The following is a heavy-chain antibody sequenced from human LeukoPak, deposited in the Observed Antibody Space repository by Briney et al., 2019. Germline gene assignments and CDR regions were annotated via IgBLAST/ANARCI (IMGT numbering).Heavy chain of an antibody. Sequence: ASVKVSCKASGYTFTSYDINWVRQAPGQGVEWKGWISAYNGNTNYAQKLQGRVTMTTDTSTSTAYMELRSLRSDDTAVYYCARSVPDYYYGMDVWGQGTTVTVSS. V-gene: IGHV1-18*01. CDR3: ARSVPDYYYGMDV. D-gene: IGHD6-19*01. J-gene: IGHJ6*02. CDR1: GYTFTSYD. CDR2: ISAYNGNT.